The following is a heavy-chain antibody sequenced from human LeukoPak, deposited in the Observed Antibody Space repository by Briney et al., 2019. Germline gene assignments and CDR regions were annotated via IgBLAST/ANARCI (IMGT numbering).Heavy chain of an antibody. V-gene: IGHV4-39*07. J-gene: IGHJ4*02. CDR2: IYYSGST. CDR1: GGSISSSSYY. CDR3: ARDPPGHYYDSSGYYGAGYFDY. D-gene: IGHD3-22*01. Sequence: SETLSPTCTVSGGSISSSSYYWGWIRQPPGKGLEWIGSIYYSGSTYYNPSLKSRVTISVDTSKNQFSLKLSSVTAADTAVYHCARDPPGHYYDSSGYYGAGYFDYWGQGTLVTVSS.